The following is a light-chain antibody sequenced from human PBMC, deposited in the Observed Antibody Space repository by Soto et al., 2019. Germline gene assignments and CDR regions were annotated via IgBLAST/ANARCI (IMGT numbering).Light chain of an antibody. V-gene: IGKV3-15*01. CDR2: GAS. Sequence: EILMTQSPATLSVSPGERATLSCRASQSVSSNLAWYQQKPGQAPRLLMYGASTRATGIPARFSGSGSGTEFTLTISSLRSEDFAVYYCQQYNNWPPWTFGQGTKVDIK. CDR3: QQYNNWPPWT. CDR1: QSVSSN. J-gene: IGKJ1*01.